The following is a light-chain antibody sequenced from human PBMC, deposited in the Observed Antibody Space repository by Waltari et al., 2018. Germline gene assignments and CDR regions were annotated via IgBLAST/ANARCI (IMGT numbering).Light chain of an antibody. CDR3: HQYGLSAKT. J-gene: IGKJ1*01. CDR1: QRVANNY. Sequence: PGERATLSCRATQRVANNYLAWYQQRPGQAPRLLIYAASSRATGIPDRFSGSVSGTEFTLTISRLEAEDSAVYYCHQYGLSAKTFGQGTKVEI. CDR2: AAS. V-gene: IGKV3-20*01.